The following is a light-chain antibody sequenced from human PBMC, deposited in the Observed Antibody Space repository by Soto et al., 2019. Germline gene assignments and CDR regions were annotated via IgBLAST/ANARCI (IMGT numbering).Light chain of an antibody. V-gene: IGKV1-39*01. CDR2: AAS. CDR3: QKSYSTPPK. Sequence: DIQMTPSQSSLSASVLYRVNITFRASQSISSYLNWYQQKPGKAPKLLIYAASSLQSGVPSRFSGSGSGTDFTLTISSLQPEDFATYYCQKSYSTPPKFGQGTKVDI. CDR1: QSISSY. J-gene: IGKJ1*01.